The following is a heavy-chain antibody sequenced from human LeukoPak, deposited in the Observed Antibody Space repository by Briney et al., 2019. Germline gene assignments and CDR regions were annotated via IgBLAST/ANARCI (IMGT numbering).Heavy chain of an antibody. V-gene: IGHV1-18*01. Sequence: ASVKVSCKASGYTFTSYGISWVRQAPGQGLEWMGWISAYNGNTNYAQKLQGRVTMTTDTSTSTAYMELSSLRSEDTAVYYCARDKPTYYYDSSGYSHIFDYWGQGTLVTVSS. CDR3: ARDKPTYYYDSSGYSHIFDY. D-gene: IGHD3-22*01. CDR1: GYTFTSYG. J-gene: IGHJ4*02. CDR2: ISAYNGNT.